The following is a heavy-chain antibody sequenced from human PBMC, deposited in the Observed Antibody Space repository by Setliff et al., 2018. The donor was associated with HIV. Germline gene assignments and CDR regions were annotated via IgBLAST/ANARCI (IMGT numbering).Heavy chain of an antibody. V-gene: IGHV4-38-2*01. D-gene: IGHD1-26*01. J-gene: IGHJ5*02. Sequence: PSETLSLTCAVSGFSINSGYYWGWIRQPPGKGLEWIGSIYQTGTTYYNPSLKSRVTISVDTSQNQFSLRLSSVTAADTAAYYCAGGGVGAALVWFDPWGQGTPVTVS. CDR1: GFSINSGYY. CDR2: IYQTGTT. CDR3: AGGGVGAALVWFDP.